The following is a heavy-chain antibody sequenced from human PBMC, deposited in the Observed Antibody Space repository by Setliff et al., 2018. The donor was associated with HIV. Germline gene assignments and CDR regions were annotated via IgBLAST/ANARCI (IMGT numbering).Heavy chain of an antibody. D-gene: IGHD5-18*01. CDR1: GGSFSGYY. Sequence: SSETLSLTCDVYGGSFSGYYWSWIRQPPGKGLEWIGKINHSGSTNYNPSLKSRVTISVDTSKNQFSLKLSSVTAADTAVYYCARQDSYSYGYNYWGQGTLVTVSS. J-gene: IGHJ4*02. V-gene: IGHV4-34*01. CDR3: ARQDSYSYGYNY. CDR2: INHSGST.